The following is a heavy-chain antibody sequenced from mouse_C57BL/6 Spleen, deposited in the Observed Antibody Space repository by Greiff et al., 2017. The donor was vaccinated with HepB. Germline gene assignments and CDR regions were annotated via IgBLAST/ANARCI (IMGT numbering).Heavy chain of an antibody. J-gene: IGHJ3*01. V-gene: IGHV2-2*01. CDR3: ATYYSNYGFAY. Sequence: VMLVESGPGLVQPSQSLSITCTVSGFSLTSYGVHWVRQSPGKGLEWLGVIWSGGSTDYNAAFISRLSISKDNSKSQVFFKMNSLQADDTAIYYCATYYSNYGFAYWGQGTLVTVSA. CDR2: IWSGGST. D-gene: IGHD2-5*01. CDR1: GFSLTSYG.